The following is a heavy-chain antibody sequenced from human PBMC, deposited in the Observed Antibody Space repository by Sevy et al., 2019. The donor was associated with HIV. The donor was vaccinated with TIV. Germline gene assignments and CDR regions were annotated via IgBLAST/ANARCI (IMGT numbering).Heavy chain of an antibody. CDR3: ARNLRETTAVGPGGDY. CDR2: INTNTGTA. CDR1: GYLFTTKA. V-gene: IGHV7-4-1*02. D-gene: IGHD4-17*01. Sequence: ASVKVSCKASGYLFTTKAMNWVRQAPGQGLEWMGWINTNTGTATYAQDFTGRFVFSLDTSVNTAYLQISSLEAEDTAIYYCARNLRETTAVGPGGDYWGQGTLVTVSS. J-gene: IGHJ4*02.